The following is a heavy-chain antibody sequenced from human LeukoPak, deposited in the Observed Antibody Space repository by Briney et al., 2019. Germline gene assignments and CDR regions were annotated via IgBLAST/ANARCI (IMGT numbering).Heavy chain of an antibody. J-gene: IGHJ4*02. CDR2: ISYDGSNK. D-gene: IGHD3-22*01. CDR3: ARDRSDQDDSSGYVGILDY. CDR1: GFTFSSYA. V-gene: IGHV3-30-3*01. Sequence: PGGSLRLSCAASGFTFSSYAMHWVRQAPGKGLEWVAVISYDGSNKCYADSVKGRFTISRDNSKNTLYLQMNSLRAEDTAVYYCARDRSDQDDSSGYVGILDYWGQGTLVTVSS.